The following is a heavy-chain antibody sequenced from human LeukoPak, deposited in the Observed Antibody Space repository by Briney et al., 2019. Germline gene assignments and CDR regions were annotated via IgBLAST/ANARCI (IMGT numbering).Heavy chain of an antibody. CDR2: ISSSAGTT. J-gene: IGHJ4*02. CDR3: ARTIGTGPLGHFDY. Sequence: GGSLRLSCVASTFTFSNSYMSWIRQARGKALVWISYISSSAGTTFYADSVEGRFTVSRDNTKNSLYLQMNALRADDTAVYYCARTIGTGPLGHFDYWGQGTLVTVSS. D-gene: IGHD3/OR15-3a*01. CDR1: TFTFSNSY. V-gene: IGHV3-11*01.